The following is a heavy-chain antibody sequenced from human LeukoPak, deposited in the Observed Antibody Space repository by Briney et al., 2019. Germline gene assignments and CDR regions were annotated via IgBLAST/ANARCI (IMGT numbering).Heavy chain of an antibody. CDR2: IYTSGST. Sequence: SQTLSLTCTVSGGSISSGSYYWSWIRQPAGKGLEWIGRIYTSGSTNYNPSLKSRVTISVDTSKNQISLKLSSVTAADTAVYYCARNSAYPWYYFDSWGQGTLVTVSS. CDR1: GGSISSGSYY. J-gene: IGHJ4*02. V-gene: IGHV4-61*02. CDR3: ARNSAYPWYYFDS. D-gene: IGHD3-16*01.